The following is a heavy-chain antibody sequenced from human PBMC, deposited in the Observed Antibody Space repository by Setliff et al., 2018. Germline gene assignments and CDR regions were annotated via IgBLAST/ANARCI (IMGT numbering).Heavy chain of an antibody. CDR3: ARSPPNRGVGQGHYMDV. CDR1: GYTFPSYG. D-gene: IGHD3-10*01. V-gene: IGHV1-18*01. CDR2: ISAYNGYI. Sequence: ASVKVSCKAPGYTFPSYGISWVRQAPGQGLEWMGWISAYNGYIIYEQKFQGRVTMTTDTSTSTGYTELRSLISDDTAVYYCARSPPNRGVGQGHYMDVWGKGTTVTVS. J-gene: IGHJ6*03.